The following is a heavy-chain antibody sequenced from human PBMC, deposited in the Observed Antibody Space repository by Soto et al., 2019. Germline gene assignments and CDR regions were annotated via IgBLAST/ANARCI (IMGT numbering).Heavy chain of an antibody. CDR2: ISGSGGST. Sequence: GSLTLSCSASGLPFSSYAMSCIRHARGKGLEWVSAISGSGGSTYYADSVKCRFTISRDNSKNTLYLQMNSLRAEDTSVYYCAKDPSHSGRRKFDPWGQGTLVTVSS. CDR3: AKDPSHSGRRKFDP. D-gene: IGHD2-15*01. V-gene: IGHV3-23*01. CDR1: GLPFSSYA. J-gene: IGHJ5*02.